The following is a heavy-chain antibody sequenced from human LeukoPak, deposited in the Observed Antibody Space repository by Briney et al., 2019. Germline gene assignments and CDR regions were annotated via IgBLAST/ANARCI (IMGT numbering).Heavy chain of an antibody. Sequence: SETLSLTCTVSGGSISSYYWSWIRQPPGKGLEWIGYIYYSGSTNYNPSLKSRVTISVDTSKNQFSLKLSSVTAADTAVYYCARDRWLQRDWFDPWGQGTLVTVSS. CDR2: IYYSGST. J-gene: IGHJ5*02. D-gene: IGHD5-24*01. CDR3: ARDRWLQRDWFDP. V-gene: IGHV4-59*01. CDR1: GGSISSYY.